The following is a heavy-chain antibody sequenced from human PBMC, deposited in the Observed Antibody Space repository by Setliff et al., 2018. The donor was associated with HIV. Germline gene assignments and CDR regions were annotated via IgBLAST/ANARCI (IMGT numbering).Heavy chain of an antibody. D-gene: IGHD2-21*01. CDR1: GGTFSSYA. CDR2: ISSNTGNP. J-gene: IGHJ3*02. Sequence: ASVKVSCKVSGGTFSSYAISWVRQVPGQGVEWMGWISSNTGNPTYAQDFTGRFVFSLDTSVNAAYLQITTLKAEDSAVYYCARANIYSVAFDIWGQGTMVTVSS. V-gene: IGHV7-4-1*02. CDR3: ARANIYSVAFDI.